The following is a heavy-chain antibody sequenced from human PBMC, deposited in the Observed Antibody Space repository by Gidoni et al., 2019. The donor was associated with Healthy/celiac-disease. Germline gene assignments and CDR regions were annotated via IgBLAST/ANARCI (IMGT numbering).Heavy chain of an antibody. CDR3: ARDSGSLAYCGGDCYSGGPADAFDI. J-gene: IGHJ3*02. Sequence: QVQLQESGPGMVKPSETLSLTCTVSGGSISSYYWSWIRQPPGKGLEWIGYIYYSGSTNYNPSLKSRVTISVDTSKNQFSLKLSSVTAADTAVYYCARDSGSLAYCGGDCYSGGPADAFDIWGQGTMVTVSS. D-gene: IGHD2-21*02. V-gene: IGHV4-59*01. CDR2: IYYSGST. CDR1: GGSISSYY.